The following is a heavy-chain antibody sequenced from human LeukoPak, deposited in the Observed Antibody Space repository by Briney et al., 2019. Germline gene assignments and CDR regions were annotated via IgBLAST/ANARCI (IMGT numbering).Heavy chain of an antibody. CDR2: INPNSGDT. J-gene: IGHJ4*01. CDR1: GYTFTGYY. CDR3: AKNPYEYYFDY. V-gene: IGHV1-2*02. Sequence: ASVKVSCKASGYTFTGYYMHWVRQAPGQGLEWMGWINPNSGDTNYAQKFQGRVTMTRDTSIRTAYMELSGLRSDDTAVYYCAKNPYEYYFDYWGQEPWSPSPQ. D-gene: IGHD5-12*01.